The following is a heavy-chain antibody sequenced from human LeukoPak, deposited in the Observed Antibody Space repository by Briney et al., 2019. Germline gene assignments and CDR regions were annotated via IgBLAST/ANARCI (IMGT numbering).Heavy chain of an antibody. Sequence: GGSLRLSCAASGFTFSGSAMHWVRQASGKGLEWVGRIRSKANSYATAYAASVKGRFTISRDDSKNTAHLQMNSLKTEDTAVYYCTRHGGLLWFGEPNDYWGQGTLVTVSS. V-gene: IGHV3-73*01. J-gene: IGHJ4*02. CDR3: TRHGGLLWFGEPNDY. CDR1: GFTFSGSA. CDR2: IRSKANSYAT. D-gene: IGHD3-10*01.